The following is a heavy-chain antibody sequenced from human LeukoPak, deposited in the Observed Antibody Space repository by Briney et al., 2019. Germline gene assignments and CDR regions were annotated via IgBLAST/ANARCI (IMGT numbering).Heavy chain of an antibody. CDR3: AKDSAAAGVSYFDY. V-gene: IGHV3-23*01. CDR2: ISGSGGST. CDR1: GFTFSSYA. D-gene: IGHD6-13*01. J-gene: IGHJ4*02. Sequence: PGGSLRLSCAASGFTFSSYAMSWVRQAPGRGLEWVSAISGSGGSTYYADSVKGRFTIPRDNSKNTLYLQMNSLRAEDTAVYYCAKDSAAAGVSYFDYWGQGTLVTVSS.